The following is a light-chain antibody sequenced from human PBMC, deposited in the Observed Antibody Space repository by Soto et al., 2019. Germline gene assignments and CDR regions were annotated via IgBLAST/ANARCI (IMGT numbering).Light chain of an antibody. J-gene: IGLJ2*01. CDR3: QAWDSRTTV. CDR2: QNN. Sequence: SYELTQPPSVSVSPGQTASITCSGDKLGDKYACWYQQKPGQSPVLVLYQNNKRPSGIPERFSGSNSGNTATLTISGTQAMDEADYYCQAWDSRTTVFGGVTKLTVL. V-gene: IGLV3-1*01. CDR1: KLGDKY.